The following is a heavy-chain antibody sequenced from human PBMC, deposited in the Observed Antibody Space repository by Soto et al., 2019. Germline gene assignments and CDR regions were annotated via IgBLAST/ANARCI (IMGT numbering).Heavy chain of an antibody. Sequence: QVQLVESGGGVVQPGRSLRLSCAASGFTFSSYAMHWVRQAPGKGLEWVAVISYDGSNKYYADSVKGRFTISRDNSKNTLYLQINSLRAEDTAVYYCARDRQGIAVAGTFDYWGQGTLVTVSS. J-gene: IGHJ4*02. CDR3: ARDRQGIAVAGTFDY. CDR2: ISYDGSNK. V-gene: IGHV3-30-3*01. CDR1: GFTFSSYA. D-gene: IGHD6-19*01.